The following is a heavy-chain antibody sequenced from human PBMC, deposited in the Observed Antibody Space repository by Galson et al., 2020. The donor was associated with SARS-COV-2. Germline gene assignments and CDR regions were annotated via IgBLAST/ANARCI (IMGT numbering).Heavy chain of an antibody. J-gene: IGHJ4*02. CDR2: IKSIPSGGTT. D-gene: IGHD2-15*01. V-gene: IGHV3-15*01. Sequence: GGSLRLSCAASGTTFKSVWMSWVRQAPGKGLEWVGRIKSIPSGGTTDYAAPVADRFIISRDDSKNTLYLHMNSLKSEDTAVYYCTADLPGGISDYFDYWGQGTLVTVSS. CDR1: GTTFKSVW. CDR3: TADLPGGISDYFDY.